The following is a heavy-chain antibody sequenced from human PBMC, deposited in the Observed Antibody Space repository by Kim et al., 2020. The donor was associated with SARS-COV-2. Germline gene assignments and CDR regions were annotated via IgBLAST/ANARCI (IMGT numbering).Heavy chain of an antibody. V-gene: IGHV3-15*01. CDR1: GFTFSNAW. CDR3: TTNPIVVVNYYYYGMDV. CDR2: IKSKTDGGTT. D-gene: IGHD3-22*01. J-gene: IGHJ6*02. Sequence: GGSLRLSCAASGFTFSNAWMSWVRQAPGKGLEWVGRIKSKTDGGTTDYAAPVKGRFTISRDDSKNTLYLQMNSLKTEDTAVYYCTTNPIVVVNYYYYGMDVWGQGTTVTVSS.